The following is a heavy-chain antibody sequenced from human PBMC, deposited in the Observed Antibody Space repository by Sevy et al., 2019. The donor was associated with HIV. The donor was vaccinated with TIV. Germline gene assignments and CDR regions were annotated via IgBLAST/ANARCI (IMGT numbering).Heavy chain of an antibody. J-gene: IGHJ5*02. CDR1: GGSISSSSYY. CDR2: IYYSGST. Sequence: KQSQTLSLTCTVSGGSISSSSYYWGWIRQPPGKGLEWIGSIYYSGSTYYNPSLKSRVTISVDTSKNQFSLKLSSVTAADTAVYYCARSGDDATTVTTPTRWFDPWGQGTLVTVSS. V-gene: IGHV4-39*01. CDR3: ARSGDDATTVTTPTRWFDP. D-gene: IGHD4-17*01.